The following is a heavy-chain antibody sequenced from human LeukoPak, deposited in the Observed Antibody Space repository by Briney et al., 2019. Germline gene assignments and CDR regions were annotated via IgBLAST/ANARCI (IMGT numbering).Heavy chain of an antibody. CDR2: TSSASTYI. J-gene: IGHJ4*02. V-gene: IGHV3-21*01. D-gene: IGHD6-19*01. CDR1: GFTFSTYT. CDR3: ARGQWPDY. Sequence: GGSLRLSCAASGFTFSTYTMNWVRQAPGKGLECVSSTSSASTYIYNADSAKGRFTISRDNAKNSLYLQMDGLRVEDTAVYYCARGQWPDYWGQGTLVTVSS.